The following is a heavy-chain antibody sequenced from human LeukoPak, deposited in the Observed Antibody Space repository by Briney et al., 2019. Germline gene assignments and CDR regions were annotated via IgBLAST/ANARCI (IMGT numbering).Heavy chain of an antibody. CDR2: IIPIFGTA. J-gene: IGHJ6*03. Sequence: GASVKVSCKASGGTFSSYAISWVRQAPGQGLEWMGGIIPIFGTANYAQKFQGRVTITTDESTSTAYMELSSLRSEDTAVYYCASLRFLEWLPPAYYYYYYMDVSGKGTTVTVSS. D-gene: IGHD3-3*01. CDR3: ASLRFLEWLPPAYYYYYYMDV. CDR1: GGTFSSYA. V-gene: IGHV1-69*05.